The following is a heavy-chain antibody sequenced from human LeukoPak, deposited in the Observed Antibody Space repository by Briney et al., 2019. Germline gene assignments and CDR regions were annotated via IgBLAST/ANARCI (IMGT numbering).Heavy chain of an antibody. CDR1: GYYISSGYY. J-gene: IGHJ3*02. CDR3: ARDPAIVIAARGAFDI. Sequence: SETLSLTCTVSGYYISSGYYWGWIRQPPGKGLEWIGSIYHSGSTYYNPSLKSRVTISVDTSKNHFSLKLSSVTAADTAVYYCARDPAIVIAARGAFDIWGQGTMVTVSS. CDR2: IYHSGST. D-gene: IGHD6-6*01. V-gene: IGHV4-38-2*02.